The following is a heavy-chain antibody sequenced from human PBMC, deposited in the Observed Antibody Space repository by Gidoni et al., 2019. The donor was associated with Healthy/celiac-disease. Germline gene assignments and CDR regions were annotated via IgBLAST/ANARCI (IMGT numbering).Heavy chain of an antibody. CDR1: GFTFSSYS. J-gene: IGHJ6*02. CDR3: ARDSRGHFPPGIAAAAMDSVDDRSSMDV. D-gene: IGHD6-13*01. CDR2: ISSSSSYI. V-gene: IGHV3-21*01. Sequence: EVQLVESGGGLVKPGGSLRLSCAASGFTFSSYSMNWVRQPPGKGLDWVSSISSSSSYIYYADSVKGRFTISRDNAKNSLYLQMNSLRAEDTAVYYCARDSRGHFPPGIAAAAMDSVDDRSSMDVWGQGTTVTVSS.